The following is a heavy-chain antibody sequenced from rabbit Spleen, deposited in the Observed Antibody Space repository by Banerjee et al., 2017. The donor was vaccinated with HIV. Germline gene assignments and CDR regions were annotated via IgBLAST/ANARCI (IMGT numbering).Heavy chain of an antibody. D-gene: IGHD8-1*01. V-gene: IGHV1S40*01. CDR1: GIAFSAYTF. CDR3: ARDTGTSFSTYGMDL. CDR2: IDTGSRDFT. Sequence: SVEYGGDLVQPGASLTLTCTASGIAFSAYTFMCWVRQAPGKGLEWIACIDTGSRDFTYYASWAKGRFTISKTSSPTVTLQMTSLTVADTATYFCARDTGTSFSTYGMDLWGPGTLVTVS. J-gene: IGHJ6*01.